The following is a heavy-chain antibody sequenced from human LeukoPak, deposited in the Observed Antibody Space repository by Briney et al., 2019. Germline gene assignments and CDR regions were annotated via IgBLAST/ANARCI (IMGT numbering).Heavy chain of an antibody. CDR1: GGSISSYY. V-gene: IGHV4-59*08. D-gene: IGHD4-17*01. J-gene: IGHJ4*02. Sequence: SETLSLTCNVSGGSISSYYWSWIRQPPGKGLEWIGYIYYSGSTNYNPSLKSRVTISVDTSKNQFSLKLSSVTAADTAVYYCARSMTTVTVFDYWGQGTLVTVSS. CDR3: ARSMTTVTVFDY. CDR2: IYYSGST.